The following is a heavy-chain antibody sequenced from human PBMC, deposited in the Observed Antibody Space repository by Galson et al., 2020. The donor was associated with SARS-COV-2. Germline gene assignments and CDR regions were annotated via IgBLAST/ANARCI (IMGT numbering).Heavy chain of an antibody. J-gene: IGHJ6*02. CDR3: ARDASWAMFAMDV. CDR2: ISSSSDSI. CDR1: GFTFSSYS. Sequence: GGSLRLSCAVSGFTFSSYSLNWVRQAPGKGLEWVSAISSSSDSIYNADSVKGRFTISRDNGKNSLYLQMNSLRAEDTAVYYCARDASWAMFAMDVWGQGTTVTVSS. V-gene: IGHV3-21*01. D-gene: IGHD3-10*02.